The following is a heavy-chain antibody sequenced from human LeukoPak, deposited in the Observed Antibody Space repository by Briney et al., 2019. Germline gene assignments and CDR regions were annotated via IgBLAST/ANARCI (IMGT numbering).Heavy chain of an antibody. Sequence: GRSLRLSCAASGFTFSSYGMHWARQAPGKGLEWVAVISYDGSNKYYADSVKGRFTISRDNSKNTLYLQMNSLRAEDTAVYYCAKEEGSSSAMDYWGQGTLVTVSS. V-gene: IGHV3-30*18. D-gene: IGHD6-6*01. CDR3: AKEEGSSSAMDY. CDR2: ISYDGSNK. J-gene: IGHJ4*02. CDR1: GFTFSSYG.